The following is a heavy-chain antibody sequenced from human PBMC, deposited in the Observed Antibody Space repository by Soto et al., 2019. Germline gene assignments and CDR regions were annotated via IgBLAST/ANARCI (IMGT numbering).Heavy chain of an antibody. J-gene: IGHJ5*02. CDR1: GFTFSSYA. D-gene: IGHD3-3*01. V-gene: IGHV3-23*01. CDR3: AKDPRPLEFVANWFDP. Sequence: PGGSLRLSCAASGFTFSSYAMSWVRQAPGKGLEWVSAISGSGGSTYYADSVKGRFTIFRDNSKNTLYLQMNSLRAEDTTVYYCAKDPRPLEFVANWFDPWGQGTLVTVSS. CDR2: ISGSGGST.